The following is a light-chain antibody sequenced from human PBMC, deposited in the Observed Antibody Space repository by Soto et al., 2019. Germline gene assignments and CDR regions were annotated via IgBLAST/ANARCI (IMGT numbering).Light chain of an antibody. CDR3: RQYGYSPIT. CDR2: AAS. J-gene: IGKJ5*01. CDR1: QSISSSD. Sequence: EIVLTQSPGTLSLSPGERATLSCRASQSISSSDLAWYQHRPGQAPRLLIYAASSRATGIPVRFSGSGSGTDFTLSISRLEPEDFAVYYCRQYGYSPITFGQGTRLEI. V-gene: IGKV3-20*01.